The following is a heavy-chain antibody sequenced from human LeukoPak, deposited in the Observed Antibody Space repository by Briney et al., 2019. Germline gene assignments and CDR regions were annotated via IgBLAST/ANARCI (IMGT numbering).Heavy chain of an antibody. D-gene: IGHD3-10*01. Sequence: ASVKVSCKASGYTFTGYYMHWVRQAPGQGLEWMGWINPNSGGTNYAQKFQGRVTMTRDTSISTVYMELSRLRSDDTAVYYCARDPEAFGDLYYYGMDVWGQGTTVTVSS. CDR3: ARDPEAFGDLYYYGMDV. V-gene: IGHV1-2*02. CDR2: INPNSGGT. CDR1: GYTFTGYY. J-gene: IGHJ6*02.